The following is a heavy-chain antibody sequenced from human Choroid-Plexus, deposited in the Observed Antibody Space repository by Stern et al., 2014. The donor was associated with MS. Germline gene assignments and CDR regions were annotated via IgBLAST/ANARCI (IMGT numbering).Heavy chain of an antibody. Sequence: VQRVESGGGVVQPGRPLRLSCVASGFTFGSCAMHWVRQAPGKGLEWGAGVSYDGSNKYYADSVKGRFTISRDNSQNTLYMQMSSLRPEDTAVYYCAKDRQYLTYFFDHWGQGSLVTVSS. J-gene: IGHJ5*02. D-gene: IGHD2/OR15-2a*01. CDR1: GFTFGSCA. CDR3: AKDRQYLTYFFDH. CDR2: VSYDGSNK. V-gene: IGHV3-30*18.